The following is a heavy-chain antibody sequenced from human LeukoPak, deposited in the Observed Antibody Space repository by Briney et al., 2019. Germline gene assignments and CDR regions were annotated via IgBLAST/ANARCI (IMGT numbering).Heavy chain of an antibody. V-gene: IGHV4-31*03. CDR2: IYYSGST. Sequence: SETLSLTCTVSGGSISSGGYYWSWIRQHPGKGLEWIGYIYYSGSTYYNPSLKSRVTISVDTSKNQFSLKLSSVTAADTAVYYCARDVQWLLHFDYWGQGTLVTVSS. D-gene: IGHD3-22*01. CDR1: GGSISSGGYY. J-gene: IGHJ4*02. CDR3: ARDVQWLLHFDY.